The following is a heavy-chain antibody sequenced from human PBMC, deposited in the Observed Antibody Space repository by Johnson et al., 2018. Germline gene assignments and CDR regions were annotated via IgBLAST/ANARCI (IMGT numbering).Heavy chain of an antibody. V-gene: IGHV3-33*01. Sequence: QVQLVQSGGGVVQPGRSLRPSCTASGFTFSSYGMHWVRQAPGTGLEWLAVIWDDGNNKEYADFVKGRFTISRDNSKNTLYLQMISLRAEDTAVYYGPRTGGYSSDGRTSYAFDIWGQGTMVTVSS. D-gene: IGHD2-15*01. CDR3: PRTGGYSSDGRTSYAFDI. CDR1: GFTFSSYG. J-gene: IGHJ3*02. CDR2: IWDDGNNK.